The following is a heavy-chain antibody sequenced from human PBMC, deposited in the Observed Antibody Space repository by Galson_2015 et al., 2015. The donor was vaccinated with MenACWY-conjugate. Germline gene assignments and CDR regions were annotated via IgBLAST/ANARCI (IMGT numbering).Heavy chain of an antibody. J-gene: IGHJ4*02. CDR2: ISGSGGST. V-gene: IGHV3-23*01. CDR3: AKDDLQWGSGWTGGDY. CDR1: GFTFSSYA. Sequence: SLRLSCAASGFTFSSYAMSWVRQAPGKGLEWVSAISGSGGSTYYADSVKGRFTISRDNSKNTLYLQMNSLRAEDTAVYYCAKDDLQWGSGWTGGDYWGQGTLVTVSS. D-gene: IGHD6-19*01.